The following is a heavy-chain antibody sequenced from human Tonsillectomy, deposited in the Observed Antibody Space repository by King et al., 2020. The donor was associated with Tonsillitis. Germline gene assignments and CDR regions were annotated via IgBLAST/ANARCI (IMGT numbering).Heavy chain of an antibody. CDR2: INPNSGGT. CDR1: GYTFTGYY. CDR3: AREDNSGWYD. J-gene: IGHJ4*02. V-gene: IGHV1-2*02. D-gene: IGHD6-19*01. Sequence: DQLVQSGAEVKKPGASVKVSCKASGYTFTGYYMHWVRQAPGQGLEWMGWINPNSGGTNYAQKFQGRVTMTRDTSITTAYMELSSLRSDDTAVYFCAREDNSGWYDWGQGTLVTVSS.